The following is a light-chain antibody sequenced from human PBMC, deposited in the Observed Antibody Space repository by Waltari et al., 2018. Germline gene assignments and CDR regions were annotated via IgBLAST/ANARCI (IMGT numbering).Light chain of an antibody. CDR1: SSNIGNNY. CDR3: GTWDSSLSGAV. V-gene: IGLV1-51*02. Sequence: QSVLTQPPSVSAAPGQRVTISCSGGSSNIGNNYVSWYRQFPGTAPKLLIYENTERPSGFPGRVSGSKSGTSATLDITGLQAGDEADYYCGTWDSSLSGAVCGGGTHLTVL. CDR2: ENT. J-gene: IGLJ7*01.